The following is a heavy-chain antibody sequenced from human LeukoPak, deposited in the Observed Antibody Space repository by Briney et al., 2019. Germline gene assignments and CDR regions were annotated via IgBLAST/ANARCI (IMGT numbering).Heavy chain of an antibody. CDR2: ISGSGGST. CDR3: AKDQRSSGWYFGGLGY. D-gene: IGHD6-19*01. J-gene: IGHJ4*02. Sequence: PGGSLRPSCAASGFTFSSYAMSWVRQAPGKGLEWVSAISGSGGSTYYADSVKGRFTISRDNSKNTLYLQMNSLRAEDTAVYYCAKDQRSSGWYFGGLGYWGQGTLVTVSS. CDR1: GFTFSSYA. V-gene: IGHV3-23*01.